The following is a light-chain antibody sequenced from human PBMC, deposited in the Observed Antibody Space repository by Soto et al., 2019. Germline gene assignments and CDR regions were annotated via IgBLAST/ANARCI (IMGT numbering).Light chain of an antibody. CDR2: WAS. V-gene: IGKV4-1*01. J-gene: IGKJ4*01. CDR3: QPDYTTPLP. CDR1: QSVLYISNNKNY. Sequence: DIVMTQSPDSLAVSLGERATINCKSSQSVLYISNNKNYLACYQQKPGQPPKLLISWASARESGVPDRFSGSGSGTDFTLTISSLQAEDVAVYYLQPDYTTPLPFGGGTKVETK.